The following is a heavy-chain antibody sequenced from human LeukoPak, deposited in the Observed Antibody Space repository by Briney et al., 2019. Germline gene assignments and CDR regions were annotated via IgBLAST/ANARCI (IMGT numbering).Heavy chain of an antibody. CDR1: GFTFSTYG. CDR2: ISGSGDST. Sequence: PGGSLRLSCAGSGFTFSTYGMSWVRQAPNKGLEWLSTISGSGDSTYYADSVKGRFTISRDNSKNTLFLQMNSLRAEDTAIYYCAKWQHYVSGDDYWGQGILVTVSS. D-gene: IGHD3-10*01. V-gene: IGHV3-23*01. J-gene: IGHJ4*02. CDR3: AKWQHYVSGDDY.